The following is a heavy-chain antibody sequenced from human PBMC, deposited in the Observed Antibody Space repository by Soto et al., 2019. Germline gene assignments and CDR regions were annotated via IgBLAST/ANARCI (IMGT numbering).Heavy chain of an antibody. CDR1: GGSISGSSYY. V-gene: IGHV4-39*02. D-gene: IGHD4-17*01. CDR2: GFYSGST. J-gene: IGHJ5*02. Sequence: QLQLQESGPGLVKPSETLSLTCTVSGGSISGSSYYWGWIRQPPGKGLEWIGSGFYSGSTYYNPSLKSRVAISVDTSKNHFSLQLSSVTAADTAVYYCAMYDYDDPPDLWGQGTLVTVSS. CDR3: AMYDYDDPPDL.